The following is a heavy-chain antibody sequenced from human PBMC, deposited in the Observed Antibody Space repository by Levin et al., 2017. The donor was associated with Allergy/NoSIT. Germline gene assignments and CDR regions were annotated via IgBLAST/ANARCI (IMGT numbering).Heavy chain of an antibody. D-gene: IGHD1-1*01. J-gene: IGHJ3*02. Sequence: SETLSLTCTVSGGSISSSSYYWGWIRQPPGKGLEWIGSIYYSGSTYYNPSLKSRVTISVDTSKNQFSLKLSSVTAADTAVYYCARLRNNWNDERRQSADAFDIWGQGTMVTVSS. CDR2: IYYSGST. CDR3: ARLRNNWNDERRQSADAFDI. CDR1: GGSISSSSYY. V-gene: IGHV4-39*01.